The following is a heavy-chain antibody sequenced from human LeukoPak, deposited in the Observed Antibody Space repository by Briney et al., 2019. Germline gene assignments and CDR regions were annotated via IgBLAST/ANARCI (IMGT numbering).Heavy chain of an antibody. CDR3: ARESPPWFGESPPYYMDV. V-gene: IGHV4-61*02. Sequence: SETLSLTCTVSGGSISSGSYYWSWIRQPAGKGLEWIGRIYTSGSTNYNPSLKSRVTISVDTSKNQFSLKLSSVTAADTAVYYCARESPPWFGESPPYYMDVWGKGTTVTISS. D-gene: IGHD3-10*01. J-gene: IGHJ6*03. CDR2: IYTSGST. CDR1: GGSISSGSYY.